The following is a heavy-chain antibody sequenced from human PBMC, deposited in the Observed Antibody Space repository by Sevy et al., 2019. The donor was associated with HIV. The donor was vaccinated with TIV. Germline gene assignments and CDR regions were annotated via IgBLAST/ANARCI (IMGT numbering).Heavy chain of an antibody. Sequence: GGSLRLSCAASGFTFSSYAMGWVRQAPGKGLEWVSTISGSGGSTYYADSVKGRFTISRDNSKNTLYLQMNSLRAEDTAVYYFAKDLFYFDSSGHGAFDISGQGPMVTVSS. V-gene: IGHV3-23*01. CDR2: ISGSGGST. CDR1: GFTFSSYA. D-gene: IGHD3-22*01. J-gene: IGHJ3*02. CDR3: AKDLFYFDSSGHGAFDI.